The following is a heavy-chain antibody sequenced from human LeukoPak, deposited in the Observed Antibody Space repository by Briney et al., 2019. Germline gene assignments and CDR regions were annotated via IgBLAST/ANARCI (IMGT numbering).Heavy chain of an antibody. CDR2: ISGSGGST. J-gene: IGHJ4*02. Sequence: GGSLRLSCAASGFTFSSYAMSWVRQAPGKGLEWVSAISGSGGSTYYADSVKGRFTISRDNSKNTLYLQMNSLRADDTAVYYCARDGRNYYDKSGYYSALAYWGQGTLVTVSS. V-gene: IGHV3-23*01. D-gene: IGHD3-22*01. CDR1: GFTFSSYA. CDR3: ARDGRNYYDKSGYYSALAY.